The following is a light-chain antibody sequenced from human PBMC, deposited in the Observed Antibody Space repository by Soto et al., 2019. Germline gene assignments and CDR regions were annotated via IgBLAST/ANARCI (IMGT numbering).Light chain of an antibody. V-gene: IGKV1-5*03. J-gene: IGKJ1*01. CDR1: PNISSW. CDR2: KAS. Sequence: IQMTQSPSALSGSLGERLTXTCRASPNISSWWTWYQQRPGKAPKRLXDKASTLKPGVPSRFSGSGSATAFTRTISSLQPDDFATYYGQHYNSYSEAFGQGTKVDIK. CDR3: QHYNSYSEA.